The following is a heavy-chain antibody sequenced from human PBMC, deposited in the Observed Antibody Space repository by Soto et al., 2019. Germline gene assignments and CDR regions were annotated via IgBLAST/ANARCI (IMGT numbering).Heavy chain of an antibody. CDR2: IYYSGST. CDR3: ARAQYYYGSGSRKPPFDY. Sequence: QVQLQESGPGLVKPSQTLSLTCTVSGGSISSGGYYWSWIRQHPGKGLEWIGYIYYSGSTYYNPSLKSRVSISVDTSKNQFSLKLSSVTAADTAGYYWARAQYYYGSGSRKPPFDYWGQGTLVTVSS. V-gene: IGHV4-31*03. J-gene: IGHJ4*02. D-gene: IGHD3-10*01. CDR1: GGSISSGGYY.